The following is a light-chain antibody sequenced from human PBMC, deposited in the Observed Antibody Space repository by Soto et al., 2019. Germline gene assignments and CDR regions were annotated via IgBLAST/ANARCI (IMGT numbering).Light chain of an antibody. Sequence: QSVLTQPPSESGTPGQRVTISCSGSSSNIGSNTVNWYQQLPGTAPKLLIYSNNQRPSGVPDRFSGSKSGTSASLAISGLQSEDEADYYCAAWDDSLKGVFGGGTQLTVL. CDR3: AAWDDSLKGV. V-gene: IGLV1-44*01. J-gene: IGLJ3*02. CDR1: SSNIGSNT. CDR2: SNN.